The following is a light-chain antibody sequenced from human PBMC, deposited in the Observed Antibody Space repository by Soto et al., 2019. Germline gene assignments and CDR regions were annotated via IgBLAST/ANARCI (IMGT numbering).Light chain of an antibody. CDR1: SSDVGLYNL. Sequence: QLVLTQPASVSGSPGQSITISCTGTSSDVGLYNLVSWYQHLPGKAPKLIIYEVNERPSGISDRFSGSKSGNTASLTISGLQDEDEADYYCCSYVGSSILMFGGGTKLTVL. V-gene: IGLV2-23*02. J-gene: IGLJ3*02. CDR2: EVN. CDR3: CSYVGSSILM.